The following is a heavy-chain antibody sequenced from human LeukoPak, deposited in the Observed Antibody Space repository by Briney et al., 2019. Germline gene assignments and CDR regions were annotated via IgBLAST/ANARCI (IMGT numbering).Heavy chain of an antibody. Sequence: SAKVSCKASGGTFSSYAISWVRQAPGQGREWMGRIIPIFDTANYAQKFQGRVTITTDESTSTAYMELSSLRSEDTAVYYCARDGGYSYGYAYWGQGTLVTVSS. CDR1: GGTFSSYA. J-gene: IGHJ4*02. V-gene: IGHV1-69*05. CDR3: ARDGGYSYGYAY. CDR2: IIPIFDTA. D-gene: IGHD5-18*01.